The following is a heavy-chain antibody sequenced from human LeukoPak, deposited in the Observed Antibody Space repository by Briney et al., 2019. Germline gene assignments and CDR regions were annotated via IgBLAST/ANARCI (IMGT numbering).Heavy chain of an antibody. V-gene: IGHV3-53*01. CDR3: ARVLAGSAFDI. Sequence: GGSLRLSCAASGFTVSTNYMSWVRQAPGKGLERVSIIYTGGTIYYADSVKGRFTISRDISKNMLYLQMNSLRAEDTAVYYCARVLAGSAFDIWGQGTMVTVSS. CDR1: GFTVSTNY. D-gene: IGHD1-1*01. CDR2: IYTGGTI. J-gene: IGHJ3*02.